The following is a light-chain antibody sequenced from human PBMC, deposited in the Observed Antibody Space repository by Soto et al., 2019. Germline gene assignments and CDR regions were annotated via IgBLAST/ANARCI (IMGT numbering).Light chain of an antibody. Sequence: IGMSQSPSSLSASVGDRVTITCRASQSISSYLNWYQQKPGKAPKLLIYAASSLQSGVPSRFSGSGSGTDFTLTISSLQPEDFATYYCQQSYSTPWTFGQGTKVDNK. CDR3: QQSYSTPWT. V-gene: IGKV1-39*01. CDR1: QSISSY. CDR2: AAS. J-gene: IGKJ1*01.